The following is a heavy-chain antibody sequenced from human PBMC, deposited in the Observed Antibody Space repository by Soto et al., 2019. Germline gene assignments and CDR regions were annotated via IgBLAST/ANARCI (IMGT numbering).Heavy chain of an antibody. J-gene: IGHJ6*02. CDR1: GFTFDDYA. CDR2: TSGHDGST. D-gene: IGHD3-22*01. CDR3: AKDISPYYYDSSGYEHYYYYYGMDV. V-gene: IGHV3-43D*04. Sequence: GGSLRLSCAASGFTFDDYAMHWVRQAPGEGLEWVGSTSGHDGSTYYADSVKGRSTNSRDNSKNSLYLQMNSLRAEDTALYYCAKDISPYYYDSSGYEHYYYYYGMDVWGQGTTVTVSS.